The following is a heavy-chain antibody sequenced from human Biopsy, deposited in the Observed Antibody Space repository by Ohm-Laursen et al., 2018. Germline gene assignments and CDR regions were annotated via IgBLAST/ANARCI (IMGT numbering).Heavy chain of an antibody. J-gene: IGHJ3*02. V-gene: IGHV3-48*03. Sequence: GSLRLSCAASGFTFSSYEMNWVRQAPGKGLEWVSYISSSGSTIYYADSVKGRFTIPRGNAKNSLYLQMNSLRAEDTAVYYCARDGIVGARFNAFDIWGQGTMVTVSS. CDR2: ISSSGSTI. CDR3: ARDGIVGARFNAFDI. CDR1: GFTFSSYE. D-gene: IGHD1-26*01.